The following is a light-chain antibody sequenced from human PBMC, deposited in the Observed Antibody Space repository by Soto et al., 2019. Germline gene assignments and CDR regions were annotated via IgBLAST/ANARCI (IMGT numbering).Light chain of an antibody. V-gene: IGLV4-69*01. J-gene: IGLJ3*02. CDR2: VNSDGSH. CDR1: SGHSSYA. CDR3: QTWGTGIRV. Sequence: QPVLTQSPSASASLGASVKLTCTLSSGHSSYAIAWHQQQPEKGPRYLMKVNSDGSHSKGDGIPDRFSGSSSGAERYLTISSLQSEDEAAYYCQTWGTGIRVFGGGTKVTVL.